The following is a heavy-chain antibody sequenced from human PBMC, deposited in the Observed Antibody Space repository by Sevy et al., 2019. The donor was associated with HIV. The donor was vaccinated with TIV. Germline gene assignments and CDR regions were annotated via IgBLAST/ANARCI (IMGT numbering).Heavy chain of an antibody. V-gene: IGHV3-23*01. CDR1: GFTFSSYA. CDR3: AKADRCSPSSGGYYYYMDV. Sequence: GGSLRLSCAASGFTFSSYAMSWVRQAPGKGLEWVSAISVSGGSTYYADSVKGGFTISRDKSKNTLYLQMNSLMAEDTAVYYCAKADRCSPSSGGYYYYMDVWGKGTMVTVSS. J-gene: IGHJ6*03. CDR2: ISVSGGST. D-gene: IGHD3-3*01.